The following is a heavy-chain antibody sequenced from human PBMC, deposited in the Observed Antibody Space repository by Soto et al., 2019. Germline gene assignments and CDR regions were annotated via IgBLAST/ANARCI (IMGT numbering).Heavy chain of an antibody. J-gene: IGHJ4*02. Sequence: SVKVSCKASGGTFSSYAISWVRQAPGQGLERMGGIIPIFGTANYAQKFQGRVKITADESTSTAYMELSSLRSEDTAVYYCARDEYYYDSSGYYFDYWGQGTLVTVSS. CDR1: GGTFSSYA. D-gene: IGHD3-22*01. CDR3: ARDEYYYDSSGYYFDY. V-gene: IGHV1-69*13. CDR2: IIPIFGTA.